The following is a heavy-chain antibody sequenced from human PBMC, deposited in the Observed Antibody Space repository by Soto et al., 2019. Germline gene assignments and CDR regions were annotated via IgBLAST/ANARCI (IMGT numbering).Heavy chain of an antibody. CDR3: ARDRVTVRGVIITQFRYAYGMDV. D-gene: IGHD3-10*01. CDR2: INPSGGST. J-gene: IGHJ6*02. Sequence: ASVKVSCKASGYTFTSYYMHWVRQAPGQGLEWMGIINPSGGSTSYAQKFQGRVTMTRDTSTSTVYMELSSLRSEDTAVYYCARDRVTVRGVIITQFRYAYGMDVWGQGTTVTVSS. V-gene: IGHV1-46*01. CDR1: GYTFTSYY.